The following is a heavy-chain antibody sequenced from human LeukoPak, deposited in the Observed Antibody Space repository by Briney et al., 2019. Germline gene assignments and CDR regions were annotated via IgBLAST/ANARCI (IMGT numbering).Heavy chain of an antibody. D-gene: IGHD6-19*01. CDR1: GYTFTSYY. Sequence: ASVKVSCKASGYTFTSYYMHWVRQAPGQGLEWMGRINPNSGGTNYAQKFQGRVTMTRDTSISTAYMELSRLRSDDTAVYYCAREGGSSGWYWVDYWGQGTLVTVSS. V-gene: IGHV1-2*06. J-gene: IGHJ4*02. CDR2: INPNSGGT. CDR3: AREGGSSGWYWVDY.